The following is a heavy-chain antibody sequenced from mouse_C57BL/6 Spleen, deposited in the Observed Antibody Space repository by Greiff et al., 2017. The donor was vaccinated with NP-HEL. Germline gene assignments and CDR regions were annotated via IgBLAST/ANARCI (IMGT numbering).Heavy chain of an antibody. J-gene: IGHJ4*01. CDR2: INPGSGGT. Sequence: QVQLQQSGAELVRPGTSVKVSCKASGYAFTNYLIEWVKQRPGQGLEWIGVINPGSGGTNYNEKFKGKATLTADKSSSTAYMQLSSLTSEDSAVYFCARSAYDYESYYAMDYWGQGTSVTVSS. CDR1: GYAFTNYL. V-gene: IGHV1-54*01. CDR3: ARSAYDYESYYAMDY. D-gene: IGHD2-4*01.